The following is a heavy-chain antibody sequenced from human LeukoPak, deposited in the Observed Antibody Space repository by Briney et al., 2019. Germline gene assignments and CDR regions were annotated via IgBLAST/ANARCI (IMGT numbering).Heavy chain of an antibody. V-gene: IGHV4-39*01. D-gene: IGHD3-10*01. CDR2: IYYSGCT. CDR3: AGSYFYCSGIYPHIPY. CDR1: GGSITSSSYY. J-gene: IGHJ4*02. Sequence: SETLSLTCTVSGGSITSSSYYWGWLRQPPGKGLEWIGSIYYSGCTYSNPSLNSPVPISVDTSKIQFSLKLSSVTAADTAVYYCAGSYFYCSGIYPHIPYWGQGTLVTVSS.